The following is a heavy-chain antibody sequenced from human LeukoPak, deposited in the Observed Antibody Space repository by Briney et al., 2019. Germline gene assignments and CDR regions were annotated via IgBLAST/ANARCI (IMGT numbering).Heavy chain of an antibody. CDR3: ARVPRDRFLEWLQGMDV. V-gene: IGHV1-69*13. CDR2: IIPIFGTA. Sequence: ASVKVSCKASGGTFSSYAISWVRQAPGQGLEWMGGIIPIFGTANYAQKFQGRVTITADESTSTAYMELSSLRFEDTAVYYCARVPRDRFLEWLQGMDVWGQGTTVTVSS. CDR1: GGTFSSYA. D-gene: IGHD3-3*01. J-gene: IGHJ6*02.